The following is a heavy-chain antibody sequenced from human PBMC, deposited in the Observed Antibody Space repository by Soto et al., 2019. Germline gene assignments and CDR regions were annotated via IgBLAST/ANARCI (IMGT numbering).Heavy chain of an antibody. CDR2: SYFSGGT. CDR1: NDSINSYY. D-gene: IGHD3-16*01. J-gene: IGHJ5*02. CDR3: VRELSRGWFDP. Sequence: SETLSLTCTVSNDSINSYYWSWIRQPPGKGLEWIGYSYFSGGTDYNPSLKGRVTISVDRSRNQFSLKLTSVTAADTAVYYCVRELSRGWFDPWGQGTLVTVSS. V-gene: IGHV4-59*01.